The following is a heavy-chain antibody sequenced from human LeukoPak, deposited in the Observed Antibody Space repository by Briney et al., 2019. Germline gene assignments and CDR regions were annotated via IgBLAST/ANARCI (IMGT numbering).Heavy chain of an antibody. J-gene: IGHJ4*02. CDR3: AREPSSSWFDY. V-gene: IGHV4-59*12. CDR1: SGSISSYY. CDR2: IYYSGST. Sequence: SETLSLTCTVSSGSISSYYWSWIRQPPGKGLEWIGCIYYSGSTNYNPSLKSRVTISVDTSKNQFSLKLSSVTAADTAVYYCAREPSSSWFDYWGQGTLVTVSS. D-gene: IGHD6-13*01.